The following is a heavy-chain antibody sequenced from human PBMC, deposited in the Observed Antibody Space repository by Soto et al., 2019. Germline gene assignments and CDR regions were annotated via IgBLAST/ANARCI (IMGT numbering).Heavy chain of an antibody. V-gene: IGHV3-30-3*01. CDR1: GFTFSSYA. D-gene: IGHD2-2*01. J-gene: IGHJ4*02. Sequence: QVQLVESGGGVVQPGRSLRLSCAVSGFTFSSYAMHWVRQAPGKGLEWVAIISDDGSNKYYADSVKGRLSISRDNSKNTVYLQMNSLRADDTAVYYCARDLVDYFDYWGQGTRVTVSS. CDR2: ISDDGSNK. CDR3: ARDLVDYFDY.